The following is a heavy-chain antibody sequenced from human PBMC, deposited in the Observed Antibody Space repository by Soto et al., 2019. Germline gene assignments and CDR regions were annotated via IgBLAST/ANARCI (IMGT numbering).Heavy chain of an antibody. CDR2: INPVNANT. CDR3: ATLGYGSSGSGDY. CDR1: GYTFISYS. J-gene: IGHJ4*02. D-gene: IGHD3-22*01. V-gene: IGHV1-3*01. Sequence: ASVKVSCKASGYTFISYSIHWVRQAPGQRLEWMGSINPVNANTKYSQKFQGRVIIARDTSASTAYMELSSLRSEDTAVYYCATLGYGSSGSGDYWGQGTLVTVSS.